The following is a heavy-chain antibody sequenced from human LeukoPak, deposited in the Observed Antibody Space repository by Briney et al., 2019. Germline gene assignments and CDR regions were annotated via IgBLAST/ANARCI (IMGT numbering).Heavy chain of an antibody. CDR2: SNPNSGGT. CDR1: GYTFTGYY. CDR3: ARDAAFYYDSSGGEDY. D-gene: IGHD3-22*01. J-gene: IGHJ4*02. V-gene: IGHV1-2*02. Sequence: GASVKVSCKASGYTFTGYYMHWVRQAPGQGLEWMGWSNPNSGGTNYAQKFQGRVTMTRDTSISTAYMELSRLRSDDTAVYYCARDAAFYYDSSGGEDYWGQGTLVTVSS.